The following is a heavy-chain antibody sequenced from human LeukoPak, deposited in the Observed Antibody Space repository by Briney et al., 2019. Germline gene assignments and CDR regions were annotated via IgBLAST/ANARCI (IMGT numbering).Heavy chain of an antibody. CDR2: IYSNGIT. CDR1: GGSIFSYY. V-gene: IGHV4-4*08. Sequence: PSETLSLTCTVSGGSIFSYYWNWIRQSPGKGLECLGYIYSNGITNYSPSLRSRGTISIATSKNQFSLRLASVTAADTAIYYCARRAYFDSSGYSPTSGYFDLWGRGTLVTVSS. D-gene: IGHD3-22*01. CDR3: ARRAYFDSSGYSPTSGYFDL. J-gene: IGHJ2*01.